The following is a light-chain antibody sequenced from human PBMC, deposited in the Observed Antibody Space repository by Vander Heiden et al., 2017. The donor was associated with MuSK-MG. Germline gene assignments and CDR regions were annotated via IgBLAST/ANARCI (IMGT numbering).Light chain of an antibody. CDR2: GGS. CDR3: QKDGSAPRT. Sequence: IVLTQSPGTLPLSPGERATLSCRASESALGNSIAWYHQKPGQPPRLLIYGGSIRATGIADRFSGSGSGTDFTLTIDRVETEDFGVYYCQKDGSAPRTFGQGTKVDIK. CDR1: ESALGNS. V-gene: IGKV3-20*01. J-gene: IGKJ1*01.